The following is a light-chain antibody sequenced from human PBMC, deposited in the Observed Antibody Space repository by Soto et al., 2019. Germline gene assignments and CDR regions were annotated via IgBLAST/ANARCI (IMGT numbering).Light chain of an antibody. J-gene: IGLJ2*01. CDR1: SSDIGGSNY. CDR2: EVS. V-gene: IGLV2-14*01. Sequence: QSALTQPASVSGSPGQSITISCTGTSSDIGGSNYVSWYQQHPGKAPKLLIYEVSYRPSGVSNRFSGSKSGNTASLTISGLQAEDEADNYCSPCKIITPRVFDGGTKLTVL. CDR3: SPCKIITPRV.